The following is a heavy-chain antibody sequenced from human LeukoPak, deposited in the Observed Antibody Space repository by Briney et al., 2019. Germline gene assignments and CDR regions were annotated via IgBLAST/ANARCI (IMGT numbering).Heavy chain of an antibody. CDR3: ARLVSSSWYDY. Sequence: HAGGSLRLSCAASGFTFSSYGMHWVRQAPGKGLEWVAVIWYDGSNKYYADSVKGRFTISRDNSKNTLYLQMNSLRAKDTAVYYCARLVSSSWYDYWGQGTLVTVSS. D-gene: IGHD6-13*01. CDR1: GFTFSSYG. V-gene: IGHV3-33*01. CDR2: IWYDGSNK. J-gene: IGHJ4*02.